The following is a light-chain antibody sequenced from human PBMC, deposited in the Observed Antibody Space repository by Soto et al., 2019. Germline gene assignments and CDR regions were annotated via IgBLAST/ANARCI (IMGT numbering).Light chain of an antibody. CDR2: DVG. Sequence: QSALTQPRSVSGSPGQSVTISCTGTSSDVGYYNYVSWYQQHPGKVPKLMIYDVGKRPSGVPDRFSGSKSGNTASLTISGLQAEDEADDYCCSYAGSYEVFGGGTNSPS. J-gene: IGLJ2*01. CDR1: SSDVGYYNY. V-gene: IGLV2-11*01. CDR3: CSYAGSYEV.